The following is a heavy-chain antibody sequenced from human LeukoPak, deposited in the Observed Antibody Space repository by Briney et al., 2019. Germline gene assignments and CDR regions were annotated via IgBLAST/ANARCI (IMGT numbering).Heavy chain of an antibody. J-gene: IGHJ6*02. CDR1: GGSFSGHY. Sequence: SETLSLTCAVYGGSFSGHYWSWIRQPPGKGLEWIGEINHSGSTNYNPSLKSRVTISVDTSKNQFSLKLSSVTAADTAVYYCARGRGYCSGGSCYSPYYYYYYGMDVWGQGTTVTVSS. CDR3: ARGRGYCSGGSCYSPYYYYYYGMDV. CDR2: INHSGST. V-gene: IGHV4-34*01. D-gene: IGHD2-15*01.